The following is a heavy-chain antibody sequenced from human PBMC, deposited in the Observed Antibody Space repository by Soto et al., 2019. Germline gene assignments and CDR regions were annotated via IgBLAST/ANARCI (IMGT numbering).Heavy chain of an antibody. CDR2: IYYSGST. CDR3: ASPVLLQYHYGMDV. J-gene: IGHJ6*02. Sequence: SETLSLTCTVSGGSISSGDYYWSWIRQPPGKGLEWIGYIYYSGSTYYNPSLKSRVTISVDTSKNQFSLKLSSVTAADTAVYYCASPVLLQYHYGMDVWGQGTTVTVSS. V-gene: IGHV4-30-4*01. CDR1: GGSISSGDYY. D-gene: IGHD2-15*01.